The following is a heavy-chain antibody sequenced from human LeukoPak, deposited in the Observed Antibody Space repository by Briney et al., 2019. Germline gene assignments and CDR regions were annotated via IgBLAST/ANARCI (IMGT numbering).Heavy chain of an antibody. CDR2: IYTSSST. CDR3: ARVAQWLRSPDLYYYYYGMDV. D-gene: IGHD5-12*01. V-gene: IGHV4-4*07. Sequence: SGTLSLTCTVSGGSISSYYWSWIRQPAGKGLEWIAPIYTSSSTNYNPALMTRVTMSVDTAKTQSSVKMSSVTAADKGVYYCARVAQWLRSPDLYYYYYGMDVWGQGTTVTVSS. J-gene: IGHJ6*02. CDR1: GGSISSYY.